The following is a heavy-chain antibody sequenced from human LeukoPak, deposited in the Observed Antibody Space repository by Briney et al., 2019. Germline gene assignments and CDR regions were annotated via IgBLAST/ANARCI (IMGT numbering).Heavy chain of an antibody. D-gene: IGHD2-2*01. CDR3: ARATESSIDY. CDR1: GFTFSGYS. V-gene: IGHV3-7*03. J-gene: IGHJ4*02. Sequence: PGGSLRLSCTASGFTFSGYSMNWIRQAPGKGLEWVGNIKEDGSEKYYVDSVKGRFTISRDNAKNSLYLQMNSLRAEDTAMYYCARATESSIDYWGQGTLVTVSS. CDR2: IKEDGSEK.